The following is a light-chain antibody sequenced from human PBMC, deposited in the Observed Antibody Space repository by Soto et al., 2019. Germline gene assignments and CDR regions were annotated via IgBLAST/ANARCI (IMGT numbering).Light chain of an antibody. Sequence: QSVLTQPPSASGSPGQSVTISCTGTSSDVGGYNYVSWYQQHPGKAPKLMIYEVSKRPSGVPDRFSGSKSGNTASLTVSGLQADDDADYYCSSYAGSNNLVFGGGTKLTVL. CDR3: SSYAGSNNLV. J-gene: IGLJ2*01. V-gene: IGLV2-8*01. CDR1: SSDVGGYNY. CDR2: EVS.